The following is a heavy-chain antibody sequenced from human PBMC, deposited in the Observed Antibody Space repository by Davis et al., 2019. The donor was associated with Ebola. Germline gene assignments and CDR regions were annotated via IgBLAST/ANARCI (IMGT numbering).Heavy chain of an antibody. D-gene: IGHD6-6*01. CDR3: ARTEYSSSRVPFDY. V-gene: IGHV3-30-3*01. CDR1: GFTFSSYA. CDR2: ISYDGSNK. J-gene: IGHJ4*02. Sequence: PGGSLRLSCAASGFTFSSYAMHWVRQAPGKGLEWVAVISYDGSNKYYADSVKGRFTISRDNSKNTLYLQMNSLRAEDTAVYYCARTEYSSSRVPFDYWGQGTLVTVSS.